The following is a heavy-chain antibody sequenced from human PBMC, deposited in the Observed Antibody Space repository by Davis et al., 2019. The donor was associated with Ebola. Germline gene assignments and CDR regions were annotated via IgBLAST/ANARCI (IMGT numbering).Heavy chain of an antibody. CDR2: INHSGST. J-gene: IGHJ4*02. CDR1: GGSFSGYY. V-gene: IGHV4-34*01. CDR3: VRLLYYDFWSGYSRNRGYFDY. D-gene: IGHD3-3*01. Sequence: GSLRLSCAVYGGSFSGYYWSWIRQPPGKGLEWIGEINHSGSTNYNPSLKSRVTISVDTSKNQFSLKLSSVTAADTAVYYCVRLLYYDFWSGYSRNRGYFDYWGQGTLVTVSS.